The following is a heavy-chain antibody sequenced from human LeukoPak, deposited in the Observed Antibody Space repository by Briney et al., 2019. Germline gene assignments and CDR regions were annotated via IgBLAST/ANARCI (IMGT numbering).Heavy chain of an antibody. D-gene: IGHD3-3*01. V-gene: IGHV2-5*01. CDR3: AHSIYDFWSGYSLLFDP. CDR2: IYWNDDK. CDR1: GFPLSTSGVG. Sequence: SGPALVNPTQTLTLTCTFSGFPLSTSGVGVGWIRQPPGKALEWLALIYWNDDKRYSPSLKSRLTITKDTSKNQVVLTMTNMDPVDTATYYCAHSIYDFWSGYSLLFDPWGQGTLVTVSS. J-gene: IGHJ5*02.